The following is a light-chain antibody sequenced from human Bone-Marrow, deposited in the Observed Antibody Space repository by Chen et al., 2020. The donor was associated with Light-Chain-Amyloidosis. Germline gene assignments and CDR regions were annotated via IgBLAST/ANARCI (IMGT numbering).Light chain of an antibody. J-gene: IGKJ1*01. CDR3: QQYYSTPLT. CDR2: WAS. V-gene: IGKV4-1*01. Sequence: DIVMTQSPDSLAVSLGERATINCKSSQSIQYNSDNKNYLAWYQQKPGQPPKLLIYWASTRESGVPARFRGSGSETDLTLTISSLQAEDVAVYYCQQYYSTPLTFGQGTRVEIK. CDR1: QSIQYNSDNKNY.